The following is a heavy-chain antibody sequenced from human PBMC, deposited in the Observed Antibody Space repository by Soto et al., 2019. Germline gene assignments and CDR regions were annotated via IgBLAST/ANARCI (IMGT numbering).Heavy chain of an antibody. CDR1: GGTFSSYA. J-gene: IGHJ4*02. CDR2: IIPIFGTA. CDR3: ASDPGVANKVHGY. D-gene: IGHD2-21*01. Sequence: QVQLVQSGAEVKKPGSSVKVSCKASGGTFSSYAISWVRQAPGQGLEWMGGIIPIFGTANYAQKFQGIVTITADDSTSTAHMAVSRLRSEDTAVYYCASDPGVANKVHGYWGQGSLVTVAS. V-gene: IGHV1-69*01.